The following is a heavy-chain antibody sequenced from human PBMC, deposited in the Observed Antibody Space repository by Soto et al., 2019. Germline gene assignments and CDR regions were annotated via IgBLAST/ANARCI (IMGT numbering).Heavy chain of an antibody. CDR3: ARDQIFGVDQQGVYYYGMDV. J-gene: IGHJ6*02. CDR1: GYTFTGYY. Sequence: ASVKASCKASGYTFTGYYMHWVRQAPGQGLEWMGWINPNSGGTNYAQKFQGWVTMTRDTSISTAYMELSRLRSDDTAVYYCARDQIFGVDQQGVYYYGMDVCGQRTTVTVSS. CDR2: INPNSGGT. V-gene: IGHV1-2*04. D-gene: IGHD3-3*01.